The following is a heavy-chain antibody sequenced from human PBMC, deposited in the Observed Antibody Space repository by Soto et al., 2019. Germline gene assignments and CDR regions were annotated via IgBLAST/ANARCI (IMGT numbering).Heavy chain of an antibody. CDR1: GFTFSSYA. Sequence: PGGSLRLSCAASGFTFSSYAMHWVRQAPGKGLEWVAVISYDGSNKYYADSVKGRFTISRDNSKNTLYLQMNSLRAEDTAVYYCARATYSWKSFDYSGQGTLVTVSS. CDR2: ISYDGSNK. V-gene: IGHV3-30-3*01. CDR3: ARATYSWKSFDY. J-gene: IGHJ4*02. D-gene: IGHD1-20*01.